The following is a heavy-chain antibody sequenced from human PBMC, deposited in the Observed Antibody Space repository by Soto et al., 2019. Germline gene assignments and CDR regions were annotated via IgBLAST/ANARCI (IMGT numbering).Heavy chain of an antibody. J-gene: IGHJ4*02. V-gene: IGHV3-9*01. Sequence: GGSLRLSCAASGFTFDDYAMHWVRQAPGKGLGWVSGISWNSGSIGYADSVKGRFTISRDNAKNSLYLQMNSLRAEDRALYYCAKDHGVYSRAIDYWGQGTLVTVSA. CDR3: AKDHGVYSRAIDY. CDR2: ISWNSGSI. D-gene: IGHD1-26*01. CDR1: GFTFDDYA.